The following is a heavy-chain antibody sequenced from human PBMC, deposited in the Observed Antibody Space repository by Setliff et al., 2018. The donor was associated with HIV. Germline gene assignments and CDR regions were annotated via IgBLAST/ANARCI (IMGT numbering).Heavy chain of an antibody. CDR3: ARGRDARRQRMDV. D-gene: IGHD1-1*01. CDR2: VRSNGLDN. Sequence: GGSLRLSCSASGFQFTSFRFHWVRQAPGKGLEWVAFVRSNGLDNYYADSVKGRFTIYRDNSKNTLYLQVNSPTPEDTAVYYCARGRDARRQRMDVWGKGTTVTVSS. V-gene: IGHV3-30*02. CDR1: GFQFTSFR. J-gene: IGHJ6*04.